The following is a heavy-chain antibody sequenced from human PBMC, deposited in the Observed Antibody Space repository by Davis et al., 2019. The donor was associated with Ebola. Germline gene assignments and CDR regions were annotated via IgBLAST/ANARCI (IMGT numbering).Heavy chain of an antibody. Sequence: GESLKISCETSGFIFRNYVMSWVRQAPGKGLEWVSTFGTGGDTYYADSVKGRFAISRDNSKNTLYLQMNSLRAEDTAVYYCARRRLSFEAIDYWGQGTLVTVSS. CDR3: ARRRLSFEAIDY. D-gene: IGHD1-26*01. V-gene: IGHV3-23*01. J-gene: IGHJ4*02. CDR2: FGTGGDT. CDR1: GFIFRNYV.